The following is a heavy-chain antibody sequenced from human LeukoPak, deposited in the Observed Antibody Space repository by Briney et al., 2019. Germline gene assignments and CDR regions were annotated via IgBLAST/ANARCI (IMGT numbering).Heavy chain of an antibody. CDR2: ISSSSSYI. V-gene: IGHV3-21*01. CDR3: TRAIEGNYYDSSGYPRGY. CDR1: GFTFSSYS. J-gene: IGHJ4*02. Sequence: GGSLRLSCAASGFTFSSYSMNWVRQAPGKGLEWVSSISSSSSYIYYADSVKGRFTISRDNAKNSLYLQMNSLRAEDTAVYYCTRAIEGNYYDSSGYPRGYWGQGTPVTVSS. D-gene: IGHD3-22*01.